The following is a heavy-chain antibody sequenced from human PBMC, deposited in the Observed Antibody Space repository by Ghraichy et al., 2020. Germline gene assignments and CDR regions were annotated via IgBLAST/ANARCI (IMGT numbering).Heavy chain of an antibody. CDR1: GGSISSYY. CDR2: IYYSGST. Sequence: SETLSLTCTVSGGSISSYYWSWIRQPPGKGLEWIGYIYYSGSTNYNPSLKSRVTISVDTSKNQFSLKLSSVTAADTAVYYCARVGYDSSGYYYEGGDAFDIWGQGTMVTVSS. CDR3: ARVGYDSSGYYYEGGDAFDI. D-gene: IGHD3-22*01. J-gene: IGHJ3*02. V-gene: IGHV4-59*01.